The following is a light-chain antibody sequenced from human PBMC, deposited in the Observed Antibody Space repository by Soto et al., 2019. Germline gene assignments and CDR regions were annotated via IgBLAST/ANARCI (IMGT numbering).Light chain of an antibody. J-gene: IGKJ2*03. CDR1: QGISSY. Sequence: AIRMPQTPSPFSASTGARVTITGRVSQGISSYLAWYQHKPGKAPTLLLHAASTLQYGPPSRFSGSGSGTDFALTISCLQSEDFAAYYCQQYYHYPQSFGHGTEVEIK. CDR3: QQYYHYPQS. CDR2: AAS. V-gene: IGKV1-8*01.